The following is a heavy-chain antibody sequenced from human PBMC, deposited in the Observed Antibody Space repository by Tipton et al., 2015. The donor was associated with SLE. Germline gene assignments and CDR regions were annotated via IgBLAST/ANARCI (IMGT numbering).Heavy chain of an antibody. J-gene: IGHJ4*02. CDR3: ARDPPRYSSSEGGY. CDR1: GFTFSSYT. V-gene: IGHV3-48*01. D-gene: IGHD6-13*01. CDR2: ISSSGSTI. Sequence: SLRLSCSASGFTFSSYTMNWVRQAPGKGLEWVSYISSSGSTIYYADSVKGRFTISRDNAKNSLYLQMNSLRAEDTAVYYCARDPPRYSSSEGGYWGQGTLVTVSS.